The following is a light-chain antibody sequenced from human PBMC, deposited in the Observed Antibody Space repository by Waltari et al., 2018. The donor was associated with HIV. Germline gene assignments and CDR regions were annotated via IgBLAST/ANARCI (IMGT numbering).Light chain of an antibody. CDR1: SSDVGGYNY. CDR3: SSYTSSSTILV. CDR2: DVS. V-gene: IGLV2-14*03. Sequence: SPGQSITISCTGTSSDVGGYNYVSWYQQHPGKAPKLMIYDVSNRPSGVSNRFSGSKSGNTASLTISGLQAEDEADYYCSSYTSSSTILVFGGGTKLTVL. J-gene: IGLJ2*01.